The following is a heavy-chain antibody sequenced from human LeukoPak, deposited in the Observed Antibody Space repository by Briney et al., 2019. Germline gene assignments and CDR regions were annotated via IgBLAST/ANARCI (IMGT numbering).Heavy chain of an antibody. V-gene: IGHV4-34*01. D-gene: IGHD5-12*01. CDR3: ARRGYDHDY. Sequence: SETPSLTCAVYGGSFSGYYWSWIRQPPGKGLEWIGEINHSGSTNYNPSLKSRVTISVDTSKNQFSLKLSSVTAADTAVYYCARRGYDHDYWGQGTLVTVSS. J-gene: IGHJ4*02. CDR2: INHSGST. CDR1: GGSFSGYY.